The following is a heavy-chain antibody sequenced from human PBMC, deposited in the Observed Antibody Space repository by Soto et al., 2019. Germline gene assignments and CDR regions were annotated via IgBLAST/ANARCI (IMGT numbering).Heavy chain of an antibody. CDR3: ARLGGGWNYPHFDY. J-gene: IGHJ4*02. CDR1: GYTFTGYD. V-gene: IGHV1-2*02. CDR2: INPNSGGT. Sequence: SVKVSCNASGYTFTGYDIHWVRKAPGQGLEWMGWINPNSGGTKYAQKFQGRVTMTRDTSISTAYMELSRLRSDDTAMYYCARLGGGWNYPHFDYWGQGTLVTVSS. D-gene: IGHD1-7*01.